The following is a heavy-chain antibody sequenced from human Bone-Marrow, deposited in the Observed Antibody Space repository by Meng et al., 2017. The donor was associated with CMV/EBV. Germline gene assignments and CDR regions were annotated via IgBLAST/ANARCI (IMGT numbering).Heavy chain of an antibody. D-gene: IGHD2-2*01. CDR3: AREGCSSTSCYWAYYYYGMDV. CDR2: ISSSSSYI. V-gene: IGHV3-21*01. Sequence: GESLKISCAASTFTFNSYVMSWVRQAPGKGLEWVSSISSSSSYIYYADSVKGRFTISRDNAKNSLYLQMNSLRAEDTAVYYCAREGCSSTSCYWAYYYYGMDVWGQGTTVTVSS. J-gene: IGHJ6*02. CDR1: TFTFNSYV.